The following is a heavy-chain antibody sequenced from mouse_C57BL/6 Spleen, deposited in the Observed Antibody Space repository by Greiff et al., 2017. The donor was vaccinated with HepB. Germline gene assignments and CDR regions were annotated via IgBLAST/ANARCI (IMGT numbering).Heavy chain of an antibody. CDR2: IDPNSGGT. D-gene: IGHD2-4*01. CDR3: AREEGTMITTRYYYAMDY. J-gene: IGHJ4*01. Sequence: VQLQQPGAELVKPGASVKLSCKASGYTFTSYWMHWVKQRPGRGLEWIGRIDPNSGGTKYNEKFKSKATLTVDKPSSTAYMQLSSLTSEDSAVYYCAREEGTMITTRYYYAMDYWGQGTSVTVSS. V-gene: IGHV1-72*01. CDR1: GYTFTSYW.